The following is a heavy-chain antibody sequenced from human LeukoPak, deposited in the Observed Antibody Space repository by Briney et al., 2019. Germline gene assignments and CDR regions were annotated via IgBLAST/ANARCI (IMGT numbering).Heavy chain of an antibody. CDR1: GFAFSSYW. CDR2: IHSDGSST. CDR3: ARGTMIGRFDS. D-gene: IGHD3-22*01. V-gene: IGHV3-74*01. J-gene: IGHJ4*02. Sequence: GGSLRLSCAVSGFAFSSYWIHWVRQAPGKGLVWVSRIHSDGSSTDYADPVKGRFTISRDNANNTVYLQMHSLRAEDTAVYFCARGTMIGRFDSWGQGTLVTVSS.